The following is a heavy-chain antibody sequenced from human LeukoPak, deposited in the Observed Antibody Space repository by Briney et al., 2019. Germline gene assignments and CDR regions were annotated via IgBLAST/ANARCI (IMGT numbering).Heavy chain of an antibody. CDR3: AREALDSRGYYPFDY. CDR1: GGSISTYY. CDR2: IFHSGST. V-gene: IGHV4-59*01. Sequence: SETLSLTCTVSGGSISTYYWSWIRQPPGKGVEWIGYIFHSGSTNYTPSLKSRVTISVDTSTTLFSLKLSSVTAADTAVYYCAREALDSRGYYPFDYWGRGTLVTVSS. J-gene: IGHJ4*02. D-gene: IGHD3-22*01.